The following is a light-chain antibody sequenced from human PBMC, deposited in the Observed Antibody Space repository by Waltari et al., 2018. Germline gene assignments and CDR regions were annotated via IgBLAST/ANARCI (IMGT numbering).Light chain of an antibody. CDR3: ISYVLIPTFVL. CDR1: STDVGGYDY. J-gene: IGLJ2*01. V-gene: IGLV2-8*01. Sequence: QSALTQPPSASGSPGQSVTISCTGSSTDVGGYDYVSWYQQYPGKAPKLLIYEVNKRPSGAPDRFSGSKSGNTASLTVSELRADDEADYYCISYVLIPTFVLFGGGTKLTVL. CDR2: EVN.